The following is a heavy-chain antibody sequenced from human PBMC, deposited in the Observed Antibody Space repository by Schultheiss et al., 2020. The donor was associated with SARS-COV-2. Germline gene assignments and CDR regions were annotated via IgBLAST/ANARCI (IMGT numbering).Heavy chain of an antibody. CDR1: GGTFSSYA. V-gene: IGHV1-69*13. Sequence: SVKVSCKASGGTFSSYAISWVRQAPGQGLEWMGGIIPIFGTANYAQKFQGRVTITADESTSTAYMELSSLRSEDTAVYYCAKDKITGTLYYYYGMDVWGQGTTVTVSS. J-gene: IGHJ6*02. CDR3: AKDKITGTLYYYYGMDV. D-gene: IGHD1-20*01. CDR2: IIPIFGTA.